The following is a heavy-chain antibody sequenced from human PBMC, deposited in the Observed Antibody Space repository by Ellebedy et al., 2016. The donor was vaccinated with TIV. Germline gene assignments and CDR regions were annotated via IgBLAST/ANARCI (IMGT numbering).Heavy chain of an antibody. CDR2: IDMTGRLT. V-gene: IGHV3-23*05. J-gene: IGHJ6*02. Sequence: GGSLRLSXAASGFTFSRFAMSWVRQAPGKGLEWVSGIDMTGRLTYYIDSVKGRFTISRDKSKNTLYLQMNSLRVEDTAVYFCTKYGYPADYGMEVWGHGTTVIAS. D-gene: IGHD6-25*01. CDR3: TKYGYPADYGMEV. CDR1: GFTFSRFA.